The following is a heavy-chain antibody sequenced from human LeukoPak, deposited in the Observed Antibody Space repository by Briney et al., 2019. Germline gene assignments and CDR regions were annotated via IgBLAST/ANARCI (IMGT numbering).Heavy chain of an antibody. CDR1: GFTFSSYS. J-gene: IGHJ4*02. CDR2: ISSSSSYI. Sequence: PGGSLRLSCAASGFTFSSYSMNWVRQAPGKGLEWVSSISSSSSYIYYADSVKGRFTISRDNAKNSLYLQMNSLRAEDTAVYYCARRYDSSGYSIDRFDYWGQGTLVTVSS. CDR3: ARRYDSSGYSIDRFDY. V-gene: IGHV3-21*01. D-gene: IGHD3-22*01.